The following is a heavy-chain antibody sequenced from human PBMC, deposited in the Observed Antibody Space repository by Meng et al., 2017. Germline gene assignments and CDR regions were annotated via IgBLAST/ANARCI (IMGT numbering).Heavy chain of an antibody. Sequence: QVQLVQSGAEVKKPGSSVKVSCKASGGTFSSYAISWVRQAPGQGLEWMAVISYDGSNKYYADSVKGRFTISRDNSKNTLYLEMNSLRSEDTALYYCARDFDYWGQGTLVTVAS. CDR2: ISYDGSNK. CDR3: ARDFDY. V-gene: IGHV3-30*16. J-gene: IGHJ4*02. CDR1: GGTFSSYA.